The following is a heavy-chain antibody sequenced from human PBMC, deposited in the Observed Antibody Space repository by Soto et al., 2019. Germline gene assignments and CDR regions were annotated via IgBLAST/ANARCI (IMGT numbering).Heavy chain of an antibody. CDR2: IIPIFGTA. J-gene: IGHJ5*02. CDR3: ARSGGYYSNWFDP. CDR1: GGTFSSYA. V-gene: IGHV1-69*13. Sequence: ASVKVSCKASGGTFSSYAISRVRQAPGQGLEWMGGIIPIFGTANYAQKFQGRVTITADESTSTAYMELSSLRSEDTAVYYCARSGGYYSNWFDPWGQGTLVTVS. D-gene: IGHD3-3*01.